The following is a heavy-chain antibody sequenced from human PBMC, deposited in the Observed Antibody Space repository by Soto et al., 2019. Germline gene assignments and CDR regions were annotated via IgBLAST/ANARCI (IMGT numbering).Heavy chain of an antibody. CDR2: RHYSGST. V-gene: IGHV4-31*03. J-gene: IGHJ4*02. CDR1: GGSISSGAYY. D-gene: IGHD1-20*01. CDR3: ARALYNLNFRSYYLET. Sequence: SETLSLTCTVSGGSISSGAYYWSWIRQHPGKGLEWIGYRHYSGSTYYNPSLKSRVTISVDTSKNQFSLNLSSVTAAETAVYYRARALYNLNFRSYYLETWGQESMGTFSS.